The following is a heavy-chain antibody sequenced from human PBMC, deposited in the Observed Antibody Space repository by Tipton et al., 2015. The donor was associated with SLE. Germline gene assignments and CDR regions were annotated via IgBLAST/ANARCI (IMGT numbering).Heavy chain of an antibody. CDR2: IYHSGST. D-gene: IGHD1-14*01. Sequence: LRLSCAVSGYSISSGYYWGWIRQPPGKGLEWIGSIYHSGSTYYNPSLKSRVTISVDTSKNQFSLKLSSVTAADTAVYYCARDRSGDFDYWGQGTLVTVSS. CDR3: ARDRSGDFDY. CDR1: GYSISSGYY. J-gene: IGHJ4*02. V-gene: IGHV4-38-2*02.